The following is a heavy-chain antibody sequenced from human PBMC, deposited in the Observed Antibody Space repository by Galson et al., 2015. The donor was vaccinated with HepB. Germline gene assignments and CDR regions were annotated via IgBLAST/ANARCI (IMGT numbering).Heavy chain of an antibody. CDR1: GFTVSSNY. Sequence: SPRLSCAASGFTVSSNYMSWVRQAPGKGLEWVSVIYSGGSTYYADSVKGRFTISRDNSKNTLYLQMNSLRAEDTAVYYCARAIAVAGLDYWGQGTLVTVSS. J-gene: IGHJ4*02. V-gene: IGHV3-53*01. CDR3: ARAIAVAGLDY. CDR2: IYSGGST. D-gene: IGHD6-19*01.